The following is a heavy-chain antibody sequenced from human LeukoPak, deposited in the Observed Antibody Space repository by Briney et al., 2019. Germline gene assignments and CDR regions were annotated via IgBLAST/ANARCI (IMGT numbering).Heavy chain of an antibody. D-gene: IGHD6-19*01. J-gene: IGHJ4*02. Sequence: GGSLRLSCAAPGFTFSDYYMSWIRQAPGKGLEWVSYISSSSSYTNYADSVKGRFTISRDNAKNSLYLQMNSLRAEDTAVYYCARDSVSSGWYEKDYWGQGTLVTVSS. V-gene: IGHV3-11*06. CDR3: ARDSVSSGWYEKDY. CDR2: ISSSSSYT. CDR1: GFTFSDYY.